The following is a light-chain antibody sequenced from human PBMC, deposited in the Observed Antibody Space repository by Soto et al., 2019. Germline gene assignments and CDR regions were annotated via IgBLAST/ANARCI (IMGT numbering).Light chain of an antibody. V-gene: IGLV2-14*01. CDR2: DVS. CDR1: TMNVGAYNY. Sequence: QSALTQPASVFGSLGQSFTTSCLGPTMNVGAYNYVSWYQLHTGKAPKLMISDVSNRPSGVPNRFSGSKSGNTASLTISGLQAEDEADYYCSSFTIYSTYVFGTGTKLTVL. CDR3: SSFTIYSTYV. J-gene: IGLJ1*01.